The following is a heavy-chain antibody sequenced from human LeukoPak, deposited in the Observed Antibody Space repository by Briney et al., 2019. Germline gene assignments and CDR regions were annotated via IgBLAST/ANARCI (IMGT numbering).Heavy chain of an antibody. V-gene: IGHV3-23*01. CDR3: AKAPSSNWYAPYYFDY. CDR1: GFTFSSYG. J-gene: IGHJ4*02. Sequence: PGGSLRLSCAASGFTFSSYGMGWVRQAPGKGLEWVSGISNRGSGTYYADSVKGRFTISRDNSKSTLYLQMNSLRAEDTAVYYCAKAPSSNWYAPYYFDYWGQGTLVTVSS. CDR2: ISNRGSGT. D-gene: IGHD6-13*01.